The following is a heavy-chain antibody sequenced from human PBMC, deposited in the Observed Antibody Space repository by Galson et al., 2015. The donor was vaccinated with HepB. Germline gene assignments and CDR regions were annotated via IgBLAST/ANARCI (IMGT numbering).Heavy chain of an antibody. V-gene: IGHV5-51*01. CDR2: IYAGASTT. Sequence: QSGAEEKKPGESLKISCKGSGYSFTSYRIAWVRQMPGKGLEWMGSIYAGASTTRDSPSFQGQVTISVDKSISTAYLQWSSLKASDNAMYYCARRDYYYFYGMDVWGQGTTVAVSS. CDR3: ARRDYYYFYGMDV. CDR1: GYSFTSYR. J-gene: IGHJ6*02.